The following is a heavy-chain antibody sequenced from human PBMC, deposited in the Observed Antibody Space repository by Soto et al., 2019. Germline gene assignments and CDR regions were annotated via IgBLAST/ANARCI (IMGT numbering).Heavy chain of an antibody. CDR2: ISGSGGST. D-gene: IGHD2-21*01. Sequence: GGSLGLSCAASGFTFGSYAMSWVRQAPGKGLEWVSAISGSGGSTYHADSVKGRFTISRDNSRNTLYLQMNSLRAEDTAFYYCAKDGPNCAVNWGQGTLVTVSS. V-gene: IGHV3-23*01. CDR1: GFTFGSYA. J-gene: IGHJ4*02. CDR3: AKDGPNCAVN.